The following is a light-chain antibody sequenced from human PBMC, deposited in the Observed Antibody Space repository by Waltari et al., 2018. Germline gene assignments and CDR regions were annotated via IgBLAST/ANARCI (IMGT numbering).Light chain of an antibody. J-gene: IGLJ2*01. V-gene: IGLV2-8*01. CDR1: SSDIGSYNF. CDR3: ASFVGTNNFRV. Sequence: QSALTQPPSASGSPGQSVTISCTGTSSDIGSYNFVSWYQHHPGKAPKLIIYEVTQRPSGFPDRFSGSKSGNTASLTVSGLQAEDEADYYCASFVGTNNFRVFGGGTRVTVL. CDR2: EVT.